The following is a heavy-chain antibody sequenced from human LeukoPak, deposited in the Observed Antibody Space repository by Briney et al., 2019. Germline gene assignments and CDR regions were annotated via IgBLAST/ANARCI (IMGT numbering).Heavy chain of an antibody. CDR2: ISSSSSYI. CDR3: AKEGDYYGSGSYYYQDY. V-gene: IGHV3-21*01. J-gene: IGHJ4*02. CDR1: GFTFSSYS. Sequence: PGGSLRLSCAASGFTFSSYSMNWVRQAPGKGLEWVSSISSSSSYIYYADSVKGRFTISRDNAKNSLYLQMNSLGAEDTAVYYCAKEGDYYGSGSYYYQDYWGQGTLVTVSS. D-gene: IGHD3-10*01.